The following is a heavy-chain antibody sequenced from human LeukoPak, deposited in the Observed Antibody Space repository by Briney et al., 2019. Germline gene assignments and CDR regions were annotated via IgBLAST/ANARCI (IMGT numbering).Heavy chain of an antibody. J-gene: IGHJ4*02. CDR3: AREISLVGAKALDY. Sequence: GGSLRLSCAASGFTFSNYEMHWVRQAPGKGLVWVSRINSDGSSTSYADSVKGRFTISRDNAKNTLYLQMNSLRAEDTAVYYCAREISLVGAKALDYWGQGTLVTVSS. CDR2: INSDGSST. D-gene: IGHD1-26*01. V-gene: IGHV3-74*01. CDR1: GFTFSNYE.